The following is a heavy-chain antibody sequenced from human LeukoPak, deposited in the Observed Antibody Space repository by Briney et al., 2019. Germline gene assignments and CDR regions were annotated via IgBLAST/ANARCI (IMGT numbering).Heavy chain of an antibody. D-gene: IGHD3-22*01. CDR3: AKGTMIVVAVGDYFDY. Sequence: GRSLRLSCAASGFTLDDYAMHWVRQAPGKGLEWVSGISWNGVNIGYADSVKGRFTISRDNAKNSLYLQMNSLRAEDMALYYCAKGTMIVVAVGDYFDYWGPGTLVTVSS. V-gene: IGHV3-9*03. CDR1: GFTLDDYA. CDR2: ISWNGVNI. J-gene: IGHJ4*02.